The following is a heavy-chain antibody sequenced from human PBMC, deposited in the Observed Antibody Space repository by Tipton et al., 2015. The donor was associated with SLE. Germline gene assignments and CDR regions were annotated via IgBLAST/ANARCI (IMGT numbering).Heavy chain of an antibody. CDR1: GFTFSSYE. J-gene: IGHJ3*02. D-gene: IGHD3-3*01. CDR3: AREAYYDFWSGFWDEAFDI. CDR2: ISSSGSTI. Sequence: GSLRLSCAASGFTFSSYEMNWVRQAPGKGLEWVSYISSSGSTIYYADSVKGRFTISRDNAKNSLYLQMNSLRAEDTAVYYCAREAYYDFWSGFWDEAFDIWGQGTMVTVSS. V-gene: IGHV3-48*03.